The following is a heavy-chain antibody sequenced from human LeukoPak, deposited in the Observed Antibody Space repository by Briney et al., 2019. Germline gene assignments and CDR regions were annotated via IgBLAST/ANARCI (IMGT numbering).Heavy chain of an antibody. V-gene: IGHV5-51*01. Sequence: GESLKISCKVSGYNFPTYWTAWVRQMPGKGLEWMGIIYPGDSDTRYSPSFEGQVTISVDKSTSTASLQWSSLKASDTAIYYCARHVGDYGRDYWGQGTLVTVSA. D-gene: IGHD4-17*01. CDR2: IYPGDSDT. J-gene: IGHJ4*02. CDR1: GYNFPTYW. CDR3: ARHVGDYGRDY.